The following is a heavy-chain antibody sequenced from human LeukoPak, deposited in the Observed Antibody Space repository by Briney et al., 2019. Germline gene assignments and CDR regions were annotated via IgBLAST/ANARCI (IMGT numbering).Heavy chain of an antibody. CDR1: GFTFSSYA. CDR2: ISGSGGST. CDR3: AKGNVYDSSGYYLYYFDY. Sequence: GGSLRLSCAASGFTFSSYAMSWVRQAPGKGLEWVSAISGSGGSTYYADSVKGRFTISRDNSKNTLHLQMNSLRAEDTAVYYCAKGNVYDSSGYYLYYFDYWGQGTLVTVSS. D-gene: IGHD3-22*01. J-gene: IGHJ4*02. V-gene: IGHV3-23*01.